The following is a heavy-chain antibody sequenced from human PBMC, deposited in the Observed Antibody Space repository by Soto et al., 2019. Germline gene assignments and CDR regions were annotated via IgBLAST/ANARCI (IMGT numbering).Heavy chain of an antibody. J-gene: IGHJ4*02. CDR3: AKDRVVDGVYSFDY. CDR1: GFTFDDYT. D-gene: IGHD2-8*01. Sequence: PGGSLRLSCAASGFTFDDYTMHWVRQAPGKGLEWVSFISGSGSTTYYTDSVKGRFTISRDKSMNTLYLQMNSLRVEDAAVYYCAKDRVVDGVYSFDYWGQGTLVTVSS. V-gene: IGHV3-23*01. CDR2: ISGSGSTT.